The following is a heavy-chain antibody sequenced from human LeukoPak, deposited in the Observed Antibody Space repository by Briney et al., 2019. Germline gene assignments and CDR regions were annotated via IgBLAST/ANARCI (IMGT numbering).Heavy chain of an antibody. V-gene: IGHV3-64*01. Sequence: GGSLRLSCAASGFTFSSYAMHWVRQAPGKGLEYVSAISSNGGSTYYANSVKGRFTISRDNSKNTLYLQMGSLRAEDMAVYYYAREIGREFPRSSGWTYYFDYWGQGTLVTVSS. CDR3: AREIGREFPRSSGWTYYFDY. CDR1: GFTFSSYA. D-gene: IGHD6-19*01. J-gene: IGHJ4*02. CDR2: ISSNGGST.